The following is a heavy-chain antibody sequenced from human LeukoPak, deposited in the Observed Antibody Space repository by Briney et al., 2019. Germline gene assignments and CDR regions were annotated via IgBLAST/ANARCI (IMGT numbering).Heavy chain of an antibody. Sequence: SGPTLVKPTQTLTLTCTFSGFSLSASGVGVAWIRQPPGKALEWLAVIYWDDDKRYSPSLKTRLTITKDTSNNQVVLTMTNIDSVDTATYYCARTGGSGSYPYNGMDVWGQGTTVTVSS. CDR1: GFSLSASGVG. D-gene: IGHD3-10*01. CDR2: IYWDDDK. J-gene: IGHJ6*02. CDR3: ARTGGSGSYPYNGMDV. V-gene: IGHV2-5*02.